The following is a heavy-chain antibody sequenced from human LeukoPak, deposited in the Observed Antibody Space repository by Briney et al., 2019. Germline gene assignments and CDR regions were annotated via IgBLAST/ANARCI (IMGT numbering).Heavy chain of an antibody. J-gene: IGHJ4*02. CDR1: GGSISSGSYY. CDR2: INHSGST. CDR3: ARDLGLRYFDWLDY. Sequence: SETLSLTCTVSGGSISSGSYYWSWIRQPAGKGLEWIGEINHSGSTNYNPSLKSRVTISVDTSKNQFSLKLSSVTAADTAVYYCARDLGLRYFDWLDYWGQGTLVTVSS. D-gene: IGHD3-9*01. V-gene: IGHV4-61*10.